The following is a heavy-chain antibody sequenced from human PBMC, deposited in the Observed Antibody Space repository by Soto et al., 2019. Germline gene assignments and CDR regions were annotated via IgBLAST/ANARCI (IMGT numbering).Heavy chain of an antibody. J-gene: IGHJ6*02. CDR2: IYYSGST. CDR1: GGSISSGGYY. V-gene: IGHV4-30-4*01. Sequence: SETLSLTCTVSGGSISSGGYYWSWIRQPPGKGLEWIGYIYYSGSTYYNPSLKSRVTISVDTSKNQFSLKLSSVTAADTAVYYCARAIESYYYGMDVWGQGTTVTVSS. CDR3: ARAIESYYYGMDV.